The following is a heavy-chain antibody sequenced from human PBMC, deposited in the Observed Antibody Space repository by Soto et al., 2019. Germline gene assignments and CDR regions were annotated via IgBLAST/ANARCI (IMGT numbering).Heavy chain of an antibody. V-gene: IGHV1-8*01. CDR1: GYTFTSYD. D-gene: IGHD1-1*01. CDR2: MNPNTGNS. J-gene: IGHJ4*02. CDR3: ARRAETNGWNGFGADKYYFDF. Sequence: AASVKVSCKASGYTFTSYDIYWVRQATGQGLEWMGWMNPNTGNSGYAQKFQGRVTVTSDTSINTVHMELSSLRSEDTAVYYCARRAETNGWNGFGADKYYFDFWGQGTLVTAPQ.